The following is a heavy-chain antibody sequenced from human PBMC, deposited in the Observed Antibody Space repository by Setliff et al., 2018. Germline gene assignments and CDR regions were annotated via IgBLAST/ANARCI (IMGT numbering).Heavy chain of an antibody. D-gene: IGHD3-10*01. V-gene: IGHV4-59*08. CDR2: IYTSGSI. CDR3: ARHEFVGGYYGSVTYRHFDY. Sequence: SSETLSLTCNVFGGSISGYYWNWIRQPPGKGLEWIGNIYTSGSIKYNPSLRSRVTISVDTSKNQFSLQVTSLAATDTALYFCARHEFVGGYYGSVTYRHFDYWGQGILVTVSS. CDR1: GGSISGYY. J-gene: IGHJ4*02.